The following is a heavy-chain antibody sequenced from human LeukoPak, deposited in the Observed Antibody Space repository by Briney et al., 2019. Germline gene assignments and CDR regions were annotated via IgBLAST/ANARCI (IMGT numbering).Heavy chain of an antibody. D-gene: IGHD4-17*01. CDR1: GGTFSSYA. Sequence: GSSVKVSCKASGGTFSSYAISWVRQAPGQGLEWMGGIIPIFGTANYAQKFQGRVTITADESTGTAYMELSSLRSEDTAVYYCARDYGDPFGYYYGMDVWGQGTTVTVSS. V-gene: IGHV1-69*01. CDR3: ARDYGDPFGYYYGMDV. CDR2: IIPIFGTA. J-gene: IGHJ6*02.